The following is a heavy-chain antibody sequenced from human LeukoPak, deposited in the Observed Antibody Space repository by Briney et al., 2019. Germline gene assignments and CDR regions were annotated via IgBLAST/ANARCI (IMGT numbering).Heavy chain of an antibody. V-gene: IGHV3-21*01. D-gene: IGHD2-8*01. Sequence: GGSLRLSCAASGFTFSSYSMNWVRQAPGKGLEWVSSISSSSSYIYYADSVKGRFTISRDNAKNSLYLQMNSLRAEDTAVYYCARDDIDIVLMVYATGGHSWFDPWGQGTLVTVSS. CDR1: GFTFSSYS. J-gene: IGHJ5*02. CDR2: ISSSSSYI. CDR3: ARDDIDIVLMVYATGGHSWFDP.